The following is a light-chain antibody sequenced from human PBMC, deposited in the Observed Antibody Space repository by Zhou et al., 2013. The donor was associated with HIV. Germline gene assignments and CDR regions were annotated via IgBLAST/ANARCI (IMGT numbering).Light chain of an antibody. CDR3: QQYGNSPPRIT. CDR2: GAS. CDR1: QTVSNNF. J-gene: IGKJ4*01. Sequence: DIVLTQSPGTLSLSPGERATLSCRASQTVSNNFLAWYQQKPGQAPRLLIAGASSRATGIPDRFSGSGSGTDFTLTITRLEPEDFAVYYCQQYGNSPPRITFGGGTKVEIK. V-gene: IGKV3-20*01.